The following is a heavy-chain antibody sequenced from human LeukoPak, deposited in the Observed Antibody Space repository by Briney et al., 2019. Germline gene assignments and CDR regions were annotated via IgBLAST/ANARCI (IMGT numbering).Heavy chain of an antibody. Sequence: PGGSLRLSCAASGFVFSDHYMSWIRQAPGKGLEWVSYISTSGSTIYDAVSVRGRFTISRDNGKSSVFLQIDSARVEDTAVYFCARVWKQQAQGYYWYYMDVWDKGTTVTVSS. CDR3: ARVWKQQAQGYYWYYMDV. CDR2: ISTSGSTI. J-gene: IGHJ6*03. V-gene: IGHV3-11*01. CDR1: GFVFSDHY. D-gene: IGHD5-18*01.